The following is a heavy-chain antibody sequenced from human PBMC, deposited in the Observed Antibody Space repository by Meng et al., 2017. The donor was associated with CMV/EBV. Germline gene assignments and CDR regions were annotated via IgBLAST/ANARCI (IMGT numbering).Heavy chain of an antibody. Sequence: SLKISCAASGFTFSSYEMNWVRQAPGKGLEWVSYSDGATTIYYADSVKGRFTISRDNAKNSLYLQMNSLRAEDTAVYYCARKGSGYYYYYYAMDVWGQGTTVTVSS. V-gene: IGHV3-48*03. CDR3: ARKGSGYYYYYYAMDV. CDR1: GFTFSSYE. D-gene: IGHD3-22*01. CDR2: SDGATTI. J-gene: IGHJ6*02.